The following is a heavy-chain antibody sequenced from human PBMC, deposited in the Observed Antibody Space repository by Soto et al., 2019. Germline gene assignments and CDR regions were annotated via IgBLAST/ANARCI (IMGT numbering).Heavy chain of an antibody. CDR1: GYTFSDFY. J-gene: IGHJ4*02. V-gene: IGHV1-2*02. CDR2: INPNTGGA. D-gene: IGHD3-3*01. CDR3: ATSTYDDFWSGPY. Sequence: ASVKVSCKSSGYTFSDFYIHWVRQAPGQGLEWMGWINPNTGGAVYAQKFLGRVTMTRDTSISTAYMELSRLAADDTAIYFCATSTYDDFWSGPYWGRGTLVTVSS.